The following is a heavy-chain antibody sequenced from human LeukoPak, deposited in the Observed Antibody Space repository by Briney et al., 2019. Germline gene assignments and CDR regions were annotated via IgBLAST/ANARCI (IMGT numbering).Heavy chain of an antibody. Sequence: PSETLSLTCTVSGGSFSSYYWRWIRQPPGKGLEWIGYIYYSGSTNYNPSLKSRVTISVDTSKNQFSLKLSSVTAADTAVYYCARHYGDYGEYYFDYWGQGTLVTVSS. D-gene: IGHD4-17*01. CDR2: IYYSGST. V-gene: IGHV4-59*08. CDR3: ARHYGDYGEYYFDY. J-gene: IGHJ4*02. CDR1: GGSFSSYY.